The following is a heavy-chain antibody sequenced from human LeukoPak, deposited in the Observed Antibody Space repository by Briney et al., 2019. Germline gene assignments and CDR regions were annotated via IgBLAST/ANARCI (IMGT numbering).Heavy chain of an antibody. D-gene: IGHD4-23*01. CDR2: ISAYNGNT. Sequence: ASVKVSCKASGYTFTSYGISWVRQAPGQGLEWMGWISAYNGNTNYAQKLQGRVTMTTDTSTGTAHMELRSLRSDDTAVYYCARAHDYGGNQAFDYWGQGTLVTVSS. CDR1: GYTFTSYG. V-gene: IGHV1-18*01. J-gene: IGHJ4*02. CDR3: ARAHDYGGNQAFDY.